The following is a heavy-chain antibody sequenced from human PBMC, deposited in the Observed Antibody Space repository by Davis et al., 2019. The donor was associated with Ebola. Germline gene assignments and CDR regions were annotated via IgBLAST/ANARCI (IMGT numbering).Heavy chain of an antibody. V-gene: IGHV3-53*01. Sequence: GESLKISCAASGFTVSSNYMSWVRQAPGKGLEWVSVIYSGGSTYYADSVKGRFTISRDNSKNTLYLQMNSLRAEDTAVYYCARRRYSSGWYDWYFDLWGRGTLVTVSS. CDR1: GFTVSSNY. D-gene: IGHD6-19*01. J-gene: IGHJ2*01. CDR2: IYSGGST. CDR3: ARRRYSSGWYDWYFDL.